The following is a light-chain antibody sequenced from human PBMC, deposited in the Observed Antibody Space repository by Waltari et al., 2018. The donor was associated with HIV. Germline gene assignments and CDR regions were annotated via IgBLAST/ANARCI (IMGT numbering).Light chain of an antibody. J-gene: IGLJ2*01. CDR2: RNY. CDR1: CTNIGRSY. Sequence: QSVLTHPPSASVTPGQRVTTSCSGSCTNIGRSYAYLYQHPPGTAPKLLIYRNYQRPSGVPDRFSGSKSGTSASLAISGLRSEDEADYYCAAWDDSLSGRGVFGGGTKLTVL. V-gene: IGLV1-47*01. CDR3: AAWDDSLSGRGV.